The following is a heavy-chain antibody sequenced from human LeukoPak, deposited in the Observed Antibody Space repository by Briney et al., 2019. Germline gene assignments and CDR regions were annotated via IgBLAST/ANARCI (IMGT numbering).Heavy chain of an antibody. CDR3: ARVDTSNGFDI. V-gene: IGHV4-30-4*08. CDR2: IYYSGST. Sequence: SQTLSLTCTVTGGSDSSGDYYWSWIRQPPGKGLEWIGYIYYSGSTYYNPSLESRVTLSVDTSKNQFSLKLTSVTAADTAVYYCARVDTSNGFDIWGQGTMVTVSS. D-gene: IGHD5-18*01. J-gene: IGHJ3*02. CDR1: GGSDSSGDYY.